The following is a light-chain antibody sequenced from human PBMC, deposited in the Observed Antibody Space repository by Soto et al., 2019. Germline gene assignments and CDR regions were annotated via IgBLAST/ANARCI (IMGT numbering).Light chain of an antibody. V-gene: IGKV1-5*01. Sequence: DIQMTQSPCTLSAYVGDRVTITCRASQSISSWLAWYQQKPGKAPKLLIYDASSLESGVPSRFSGSGSGTEFTLTISSLQPDDFATYYCQQYNSYPWTFGQGTKVDIK. J-gene: IGKJ1*01. CDR2: DAS. CDR3: QQYNSYPWT. CDR1: QSISSW.